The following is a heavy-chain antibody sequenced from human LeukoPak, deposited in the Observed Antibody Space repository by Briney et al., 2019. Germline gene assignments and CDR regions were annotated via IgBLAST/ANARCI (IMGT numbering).Heavy chain of an antibody. D-gene: IGHD2-15*01. CDR2: ISYDGSNK. CDR3: AKESLSPLYYYFDY. V-gene: IGHV3-30*18. Sequence: GGSLRLSCAASGFTFSSYGMHWVRQAPSKGLEWVAVISYDGSNKYYADSVKGRFTISRDNSKNTLYLQMNSLRAEDTAVYYCAKESLSPLYYYFDYWGQGTLVTVSS. CDR1: GFTFSSYG. J-gene: IGHJ4*02.